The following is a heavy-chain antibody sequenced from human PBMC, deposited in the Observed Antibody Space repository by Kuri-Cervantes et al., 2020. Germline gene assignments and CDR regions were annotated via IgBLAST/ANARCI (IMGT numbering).Heavy chain of an antibody. CDR1: GFTFSSYG. CDR3: ARDRRAGDCDHFDY. V-gene: IGHV3-30*02. J-gene: IGHJ4*02. D-gene: IGHD2-21*01. CDR2: IRYDGSNK. Sequence: GGSLRLSCAASGFTFSSYGMHWVRQAPGKGLEWVAFIRYDGSNKYYADSVKGRFTISRDDSRNTLYLHMNSLKPEDTAVYYCARDRRAGDCDHFDYWGQGTLVTVSS.